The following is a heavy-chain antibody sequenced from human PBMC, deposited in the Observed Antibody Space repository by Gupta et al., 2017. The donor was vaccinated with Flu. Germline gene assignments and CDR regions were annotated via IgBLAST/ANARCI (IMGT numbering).Heavy chain of an antibody. Sequence: EVQVVESGGGLVKAGESIRLSCVASGFHFADIWMNWVRQAPGRGLEWVGRIKSNGDGATTDYGPSLKGRFSISRHDSEKTMYLHISGLQTGDTAVYYCTTDLEWLEPDDAFGIWGRGTQVTVAS. CDR1: GFHFADIW. D-gene: IGHD6-19*01. V-gene: IGHV3-15*01. CDR2: IKSNGDGATT. CDR3: TTDLEWLEPDDAFGI. J-gene: IGHJ3*02.